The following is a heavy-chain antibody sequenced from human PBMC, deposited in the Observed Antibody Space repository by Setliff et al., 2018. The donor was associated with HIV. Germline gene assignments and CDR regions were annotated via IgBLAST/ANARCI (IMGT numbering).Heavy chain of an antibody. D-gene: IGHD3-22*01. CDR2: INAYNGNT. Sequence: GASVKISCKASGYTFTSYGISWVRQAPGQGLEWMGWINAYNGNTNYAQKLQGRVTMNTDTYTCTAYMERRSLRFDDTALYYCSRMIVLSASSPPNAFDIWGQGTMVTVSS. CDR3: SRMIVLSASSPPNAFDI. V-gene: IGHV1-18*01. J-gene: IGHJ3*02. CDR1: GYTFTSYG.